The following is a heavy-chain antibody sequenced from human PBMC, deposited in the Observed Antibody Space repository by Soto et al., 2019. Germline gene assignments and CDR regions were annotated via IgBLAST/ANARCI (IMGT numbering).Heavy chain of an antibody. CDR3: AKEMMRHSSSLDHDAFDI. CDR1: GFTVDDYA. V-gene: IGHV3-9*01. D-gene: IGHD6-6*01. J-gene: IGHJ3*02. Sequence: EVQLVESGGGLVQPGRSLRLSCAASGFTVDDYAMHWVRQAPGKGLEWVSGISWNSGSIGYADSVKGQFTISRDNAKNSRSLQMNSLRAEDTALYYGAKEMMRHSSSLDHDAFDIWGQGTMVTVSS. CDR2: ISWNSGSI.